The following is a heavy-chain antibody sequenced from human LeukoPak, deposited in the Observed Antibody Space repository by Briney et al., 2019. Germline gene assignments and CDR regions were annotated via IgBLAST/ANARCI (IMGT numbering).Heavy chain of an antibody. CDR1: GGSFSGYY. D-gene: IGHD3-10*01. CDR3: ASRGSGSYNWLDP. Sequence: SETLFLTCAAYGGSFSGYYWSWIRQPPGKGLEWLGEINHSGSTNYNPSLKSRVTISVDTSKNQFSLKLSSVTAADTAVYYCASRGSGSYNWLDPWGQGTLVTVSS. CDR2: INHSGST. J-gene: IGHJ5*02. V-gene: IGHV4-34*01.